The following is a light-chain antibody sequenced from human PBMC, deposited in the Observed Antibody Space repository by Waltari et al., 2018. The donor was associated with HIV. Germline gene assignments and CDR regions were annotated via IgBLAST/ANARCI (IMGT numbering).Light chain of an antibody. J-gene: IGKJ1*01. CDR2: GAS. V-gene: IGKV3-15*01. CDR1: QSVSRN. CDR3: QQYNNWGT. Sequence: EIVMTQSPATLSVSPGERATLSCRASQSVSRNLAWYQQKPGQAPRPLIYGASTRATGIPARFSGSGSGTEFTLTIRSLQSEDLAVYYCQQYNNWGTFGQGTKVEIK.